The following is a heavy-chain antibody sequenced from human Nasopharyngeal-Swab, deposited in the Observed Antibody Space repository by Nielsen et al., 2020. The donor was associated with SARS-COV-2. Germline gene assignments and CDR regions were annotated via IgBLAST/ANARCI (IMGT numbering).Heavy chain of an antibody. J-gene: IGHJ4*02. Sequence: SETLSLTCFVSGDSISSQYWTWLRQPPGKGLEWVGYIYDSGVTEYNPSLQSRVTISVDKSKNQFSLRLSSVSAADTAIYYCARGGAGSHWRYYIDYWGQGTLVTVSS. CDR3: ARGGAGSHWRYYIDY. D-gene: IGHD2-8*02. CDR2: IYDSGVT. V-gene: IGHV4-59*11. CDR1: GDSISSQY.